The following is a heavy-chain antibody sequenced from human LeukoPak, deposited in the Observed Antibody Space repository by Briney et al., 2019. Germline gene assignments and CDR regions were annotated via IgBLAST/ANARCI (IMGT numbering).Heavy chain of an antibody. J-gene: IGHJ3*02. CDR1: GGSISSSYW. V-gene: IGHV4-4*02. CDR3: ARRRNDAFDI. Sequence: SGTLSLTCGVSGGSISSSYWWSWVRQSPGKGLEWIGEIYHSGSTNYNPPLKSRVTISVDQSKNQFSLKLSSVTAADTAVYYCARRRNDAFDIWGQGTMVTVSS. CDR2: IYHSGST.